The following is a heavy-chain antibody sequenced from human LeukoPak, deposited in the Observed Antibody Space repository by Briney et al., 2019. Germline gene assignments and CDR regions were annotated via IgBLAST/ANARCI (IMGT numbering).Heavy chain of an antibody. CDR1: EFTFSSYS. J-gene: IGHJ4*02. CDR2: ISSSSSYI. D-gene: IGHD3-10*01. CDR3: ARDKYGSTTFDY. V-gene: IGHV3-21*01. Sequence: PGGSLRLSCAASEFTFSSYSMKWVRQAPGKGLEWVSSISSSSSYIYYADSVKGRFTISRDNAKNSLYLQMNSLRAEDTAVYYCARDKYGSTTFDYWGQGTLVTVSS.